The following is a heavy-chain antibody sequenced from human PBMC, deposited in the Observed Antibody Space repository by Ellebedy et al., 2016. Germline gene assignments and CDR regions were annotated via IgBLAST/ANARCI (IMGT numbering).Heavy chain of an antibody. J-gene: IGHJ3*02. Sequence: SETLSLTCAVYGGSFSGYYWGWFRQPPEKGLEWIGSIYHSGSTYYNPSLKSRVTISLHTSTNQVSLKLTSVTAADTAVYYCATRILAVALNGFDIWGRGTVVTVSS. CDR2: IYHSGST. CDR3: ATRILAVALNGFDI. D-gene: IGHD6-19*01. V-gene: IGHV4-34*01. CDR1: GGSFSGYY.